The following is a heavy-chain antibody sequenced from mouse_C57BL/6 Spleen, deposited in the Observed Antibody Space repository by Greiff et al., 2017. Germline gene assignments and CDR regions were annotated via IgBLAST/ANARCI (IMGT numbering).Heavy chain of an antibody. D-gene: IGHD1-1*01. Sequence: VKLVESGPGLVAPSQSLSITCTVSGFSLTSYAISWVRQPPGKGLEWLGVIWTGGGTNYHSAHKTRLSISKDNSKSQVFLKMNSLQTDDTARYCGARDHRVSSPCFDYWGQGTTLTVSS. V-gene: IGHV2-9-1*01. CDR3: ARDHRVSSPCFDY. CDR2: IWTGGGT. J-gene: IGHJ2*01. CDR1: GFSLTSYA.